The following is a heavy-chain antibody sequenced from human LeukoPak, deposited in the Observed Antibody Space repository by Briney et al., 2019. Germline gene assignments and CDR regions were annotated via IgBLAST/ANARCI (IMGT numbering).Heavy chain of an antibody. J-gene: IGHJ4*02. V-gene: IGHV3-7*01. CDR2: IKQDGSEK. CDR3: ARVSHGYYYDSSGYYFDY. Sequence: GGSLRLSCAASGFTFSSYWMSWVRQAPGKGLEWVANIKQDGSEKYYVDTVKGRFTISRDNAKNSLYLQMNSLRAEDTAVYYCARVSHGYYYDSSGYYFDYWGQGTLVTVSS. D-gene: IGHD3-22*01. CDR1: GFTFSSYW.